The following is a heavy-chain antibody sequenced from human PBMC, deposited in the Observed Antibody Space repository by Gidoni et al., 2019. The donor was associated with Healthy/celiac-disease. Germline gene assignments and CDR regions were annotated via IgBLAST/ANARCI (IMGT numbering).Heavy chain of an antibody. Sequence: EVQLVESGGGLVKPGGSLRLSCAASGFTFSSYSMNWVRQAPGKGLECVSSISSSSSYIYYADSVKGRFTISRDNAKNSLYLQMNSLRAEDTAVYYCARVRGGGGYYYYYMDVWGKGTTVTVSS. CDR1: GFTFSSYS. CDR2: ISSSSSYI. J-gene: IGHJ6*03. D-gene: IGHD2-15*01. CDR3: ARVRGGGGYYYYYMDV. V-gene: IGHV3-21*01.